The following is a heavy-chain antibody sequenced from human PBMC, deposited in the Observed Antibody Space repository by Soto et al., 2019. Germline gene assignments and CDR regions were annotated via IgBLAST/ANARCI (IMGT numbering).Heavy chain of an antibody. V-gene: IGHV4-39*01. J-gene: IGHJ4*02. CDR2: IYYSGST. Sequence: QLQLQESGPGLVKPSETLSLTCTVSGGSISRSSYYWGWIRQPPGKGLEWIGSIYYSGSTNYNPSLKSRATTSVDTSKHQFSLKLSSVAAADTAVYYCATLWFGAADYWGQGTLVTVSS. CDR3: ATLWFGAADY. D-gene: IGHD3-10*01. CDR1: GGSISRSSYY.